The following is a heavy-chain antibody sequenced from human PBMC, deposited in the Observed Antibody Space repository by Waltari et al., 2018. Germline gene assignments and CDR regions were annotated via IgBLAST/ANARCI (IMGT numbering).Heavy chain of an antibody. CDR3: ARDRARDYYYGMDV. CDR2: ISSSSSTI. V-gene: IGHV3-48*01. D-gene: IGHD3-10*01. CDR1: GFTFSSYS. J-gene: IGHJ6*02. Sequence: EVQLVESGGGLVQPGGSLRLSCAASGFTFSSYSMTWVRQAPGKGLEWVSYISSSSSTIYYADSVKGRFTISRDNAKNSLYLQMNSLRAEDTAVYYCARDRARDYYYGMDVWGQGTTVTVSS.